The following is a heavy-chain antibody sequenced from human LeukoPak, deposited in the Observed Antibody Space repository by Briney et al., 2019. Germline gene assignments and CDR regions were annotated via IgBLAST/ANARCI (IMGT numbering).Heavy chain of an antibody. CDR3: ARIPNSANFPNWFDP. CDR1: GFTFSPYS. D-gene: IGHD4/OR15-4a*01. CDR2: ISSSSDYI. Sequence: GGSLRLSCTASGFTFSPYSMNWVRQAPGKGLEWVSSISSSSDYIYYADSVKGRFTISRDNAKNSLYLQMNSLRAEDTVVYYCARIPNSANFPNWFDPWGQGTLVTVSS. J-gene: IGHJ5*02. V-gene: IGHV3-21*01.